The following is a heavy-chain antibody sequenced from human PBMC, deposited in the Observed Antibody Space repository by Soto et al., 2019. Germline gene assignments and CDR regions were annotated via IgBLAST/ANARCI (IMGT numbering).Heavy chain of an antibody. CDR3: ARDTIAVRLFDY. J-gene: IGHJ4*02. CDR2: ISSSGSTI. D-gene: IGHD6-19*01. CDR1: GFSFSGYN. V-gene: IGHV3-48*04. Sequence: GGSLRLSCAASGFSFSGYNINWVRQAPGKGLEWVSYISSSGSTIYYADSVKGRFTISRDNAKNSLYLQMNSLRAEDTAVYSCARDTIAVRLFDYWGQGTLVTVSS.